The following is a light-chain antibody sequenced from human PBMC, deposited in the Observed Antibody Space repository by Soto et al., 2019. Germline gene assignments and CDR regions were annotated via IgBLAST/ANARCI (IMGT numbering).Light chain of an antibody. V-gene: IGKV1-33*01. CDR1: QDISNY. Sequence: DIQMPESPSSLSASVGDRVTITCQASQDISNYLNWYQQKPGKAPKLLIYDASNLETGVPSRFSGSGSGTDFTFNISSLQPEDIATYYCQQYDNLPLTFGGGTKVDIK. J-gene: IGKJ4*01. CDR2: DAS. CDR3: QQYDNLPLT.